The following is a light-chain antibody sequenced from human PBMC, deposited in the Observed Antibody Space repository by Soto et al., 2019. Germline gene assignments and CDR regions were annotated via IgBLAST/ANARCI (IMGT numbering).Light chain of an antibody. J-gene: IGKJ1*01. Sequence: EIVMTQSPATLSVSPGERATLSCRASQSVSSNLAWYQQKPGQAPRLLIYGASTRATGIPARFSGSGSGTEFTHSISSLQSEDFAVYYCQNYNNWPPWTFGQGTKVEIK. CDR1: QSVSSN. V-gene: IGKV3-15*01. CDR2: GAS. CDR3: QNYNNWPPWT.